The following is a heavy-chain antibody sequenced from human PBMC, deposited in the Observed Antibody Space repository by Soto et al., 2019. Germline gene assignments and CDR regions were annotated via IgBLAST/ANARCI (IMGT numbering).Heavy chain of an antibody. D-gene: IGHD3-10*01. CDR1: GFTFSNYW. CDR3: ARGASGRYYRDV. J-gene: IGHJ6*03. CDR2: IKGDGSIT. Sequence: QVVESGGGLVQPGGSLRLSCTASGFTFSNYWIHWVRQASGKGLVWVSRIKGDGSITNYADSVRGRFSISRDNAKNTVYLQMDSLRAEDTAVYYCARGASGRYYRDVWGKGSTVTVS. V-gene: IGHV3-74*01.